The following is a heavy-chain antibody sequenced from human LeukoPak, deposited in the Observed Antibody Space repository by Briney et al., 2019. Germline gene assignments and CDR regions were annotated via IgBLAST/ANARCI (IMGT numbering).Heavy chain of an antibody. J-gene: IGHJ4*02. D-gene: IGHD3-22*01. CDR1: GFTFDDYG. CDR2: INWNGGST. CDR3: AGGYYDSSGFFDY. V-gene: IGHV3-20*04. Sequence: GGSLRLSCAASGFTFDDYGMIWLRQAPGKGLESVSGINWNGGSTGYADSVKGRFTISRDNAKNSLYLQMNSLRAEDTALYYCAGGYYDSSGFFDYWGQGTLVTVSS.